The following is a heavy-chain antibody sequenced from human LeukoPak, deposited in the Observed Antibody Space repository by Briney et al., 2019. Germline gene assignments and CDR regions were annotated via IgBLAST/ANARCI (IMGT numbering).Heavy chain of an antibody. J-gene: IGHJ3*02. V-gene: IGHV3-23*01. CDR3: AKAQSLYDGPDAFDI. D-gene: IGHD3-22*01. CDR1: GFTLSSYA. CDR2: ISGSGGST. Sequence: GGSLRLSCAASGFTLSSYAMSWVRQAPGKGLEWVSAISGSGGSTYYADSVKGRFTISRDNSKNTLYLQMNSLRAEDTAVYYCAKAQSLYDGPDAFDIWGQGTMVTVSS.